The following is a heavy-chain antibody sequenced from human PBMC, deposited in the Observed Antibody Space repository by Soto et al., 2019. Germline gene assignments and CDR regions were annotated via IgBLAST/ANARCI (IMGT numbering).Heavy chain of an antibody. D-gene: IGHD6-19*01. CDR3: ARGVAGPLHWFDP. CDR1: GYTFTSYA. Sequence: ASVKVSCKASGYTFTSYAMHWVRQAPGQRLEWMGWINAGNGNTKYSQKFQGRVTITRDTSASTAYMELSSLRSEDTALYYCARGVAGPLHWFDPWGQGTLVTVSS. V-gene: IGHV1-3*01. CDR2: INAGNGNT. J-gene: IGHJ5*02.